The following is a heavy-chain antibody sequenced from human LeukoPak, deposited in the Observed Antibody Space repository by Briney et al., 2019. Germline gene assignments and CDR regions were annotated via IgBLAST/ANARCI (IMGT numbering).Heavy chain of an antibody. CDR1: GFTFSSYA. D-gene: IGHD2-2*01. J-gene: IGHJ4*02. CDR2: ISYDGSNK. CDR3: AREGCSSTSCHTWGFDY. Sequence: GRSLRLSCAASGFTFSSYAMHWVRRAPGKGLEWVAVISYDGSNKYYADSVKGRFTISRDNSKKTLYLQMNSLRAEDTAVYYCAREGCSSTSCHTWGFDYWGQGTLVTVSS. V-gene: IGHV3-30*01.